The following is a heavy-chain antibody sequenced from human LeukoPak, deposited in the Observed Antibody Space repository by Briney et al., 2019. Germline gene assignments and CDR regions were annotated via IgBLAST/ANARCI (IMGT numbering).Heavy chain of an antibody. V-gene: IGHV1-69*04. CDR3: ARPNYYDSSGYLPFDY. Sequence: GASVKVSCKASGGTFSSYAISWVRQAPGQGLERMGRIIPILGIANYAQKFQGRVTITADKSTSTAYMELSSLRSEDTAVYYCARPNYYDSSGYLPFDYWGQGTLVTVSS. D-gene: IGHD3-22*01. CDR1: GGTFSSYA. CDR2: IIPILGIA. J-gene: IGHJ4*02.